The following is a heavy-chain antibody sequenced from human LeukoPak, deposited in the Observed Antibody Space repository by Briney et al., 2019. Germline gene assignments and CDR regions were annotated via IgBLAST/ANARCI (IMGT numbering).Heavy chain of an antibody. CDR2: INPSSGST. Sequence: ASVTVSFTASGYTFTIYYMHWVRQAPGQGLEWMGIINPSSGSTSYTQKFQGRVTMTRDTSTSTVYMDLSSLRSEDTAVYYCARASSDFGELFPWGQGTLVTVSS. D-gene: IGHD3-10*01. CDR1: GYTFTIYY. V-gene: IGHV1-46*01. J-gene: IGHJ5*02. CDR3: ARASSDFGELFP.